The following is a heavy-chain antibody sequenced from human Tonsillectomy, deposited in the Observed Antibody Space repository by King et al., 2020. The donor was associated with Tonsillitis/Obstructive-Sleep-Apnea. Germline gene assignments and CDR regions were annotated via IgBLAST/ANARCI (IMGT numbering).Heavy chain of an antibody. CDR1: GYTFTDYY. J-gene: IGHJ6*02. D-gene: IGHD2-15*01. V-gene: IGHV1-2*02. Sequence: QLVQSGAEVKKPGASVKVSCKASGYTFTDYYMHWVRQAPGQGLEWMGWINPNSGGTNYAQKIQGRVTMTRDTSISTAYMELSRLRSDDTAVYYCARLPSCSGGSCSDYYYYYGMDVWGQGTTVTVSS. CDR2: INPNSGGT. CDR3: ARLPSCSGGSCSDYYYYYGMDV.